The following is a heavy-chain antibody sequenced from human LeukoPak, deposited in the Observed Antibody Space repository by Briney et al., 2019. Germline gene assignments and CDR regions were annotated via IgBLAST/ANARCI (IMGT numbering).Heavy chain of an antibody. V-gene: IGHV4-38-2*02. Sequence: SETLSLTCTVSGYSISSGYYWGWIRQPPGKGLEWIGSIYHSGSTYYNPSLKSRVTISVDTSKNQFSLKLSSVTAADTAVYYCARVSSSYYYYMDVWGKGTTVTVSS. CDR2: IYHSGST. CDR1: GYSISSGYY. D-gene: IGHD5/OR15-5a*01. CDR3: ARVSSSYYYYMDV. J-gene: IGHJ6*03.